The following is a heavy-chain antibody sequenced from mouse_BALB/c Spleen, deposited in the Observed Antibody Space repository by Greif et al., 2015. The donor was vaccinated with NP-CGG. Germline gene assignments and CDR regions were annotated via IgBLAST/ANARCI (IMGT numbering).Heavy chain of an antibody. CDR1: GYSFTSYY. Sequence: VKLMESGPELVKPGASVKISCKASGYSFTSYYIHWVKQRPGQGLEWIGWIFPGSGNTKYNEKFKGKATLTADTSSSTAYMQLSSLTSEDSAVYFCARSEYGNAMDYWGQGTSVTVSS. D-gene: IGHD2-10*02. CDR2: IFPGSGNT. CDR3: ARSEYGNAMDY. J-gene: IGHJ4*01. V-gene: IGHV1-66*01.